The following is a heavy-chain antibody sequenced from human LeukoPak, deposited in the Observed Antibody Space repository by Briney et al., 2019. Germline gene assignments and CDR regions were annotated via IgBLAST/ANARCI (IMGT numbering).Heavy chain of an antibody. CDR3: ARDLGQYYDTSDNWFDP. CDR1: GFTFSNYW. V-gene: IGHV3-74*01. J-gene: IGHJ5*02. D-gene: IGHD3-22*01. Sequence: GGSLRLSCAASGFTFSNYWMHWVRQAPGKGLVWVSRINSDGINTSYADSVKGRFTISRDNAENTLNLQMNSLRAEDTAVYYCARDLGQYYDTSDNWFDPWGQGTLVTVSS. CDR2: INSDGINT.